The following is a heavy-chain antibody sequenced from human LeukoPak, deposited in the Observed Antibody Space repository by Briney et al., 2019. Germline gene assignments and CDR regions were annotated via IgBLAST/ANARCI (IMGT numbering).Heavy chain of an antibody. CDR2: IKADGGEK. CDR1: GFTVSSNY. CDR3: AKAAVTDYFDY. V-gene: IGHV3-7*03. D-gene: IGHD4-11*01. J-gene: IGHJ4*02. Sequence: PGGSLRLSCAASGFTVSSNYMSWVRQAPGKGLEWVAKIKADGGEKDHVASVKGRFAISRDNSKNTLYLQMNSLRAEDTAVYYCAKAAVTDYFDYWGQGTLVTVSS.